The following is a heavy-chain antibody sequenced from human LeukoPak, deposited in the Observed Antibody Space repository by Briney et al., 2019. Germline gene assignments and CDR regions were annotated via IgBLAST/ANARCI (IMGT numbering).Heavy chain of an antibody. Sequence: GGSLRLSCAASGFTFSSYSMNWVRQAPGKGLEWVSSISSSSGYRYYADSVKGRFTISRDNAKNSLYLQMNSLRAEDTAVYYCARGDGPYYFDYWGQGTLVTVSS. CDR2: ISSSSGYR. CDR3: ARGDGPYYFDY. CDR1: GFTFSSYS. V-gene: IGHV3-21*01. D-gene: IGHD4-17*01. J-gene: IGHJ4*02.